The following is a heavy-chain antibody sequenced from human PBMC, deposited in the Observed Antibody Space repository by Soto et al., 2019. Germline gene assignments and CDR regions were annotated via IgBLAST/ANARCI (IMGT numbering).Heavy chain of an antibody. Sequence: PGESLKISCKGSGYSFTSYWIGWVRQMPGKGLEWMGIIYPGDSDTRYSPSFQGQVTISADKSISTAYLQWSSLKASDTAMYYCARHSPPITGTPDYYYYGMDVWGQGTTVTVSS. J-gene: IGHJ6*02. V-gene: IGHV5-51*01. CDR1: GYSFTSYW. CDR3: ARHSPPITGTPDYYYYGMDV. D-gene: IGHD1-7*01. CDR2: IYPGDSDT.